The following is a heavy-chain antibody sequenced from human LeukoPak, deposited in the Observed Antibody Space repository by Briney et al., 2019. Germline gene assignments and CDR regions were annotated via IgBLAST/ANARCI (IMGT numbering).Heavy chain of an antibody. CDR1: GYTFTSYG. CDR3: ARGGHIVVVPAPPDY. CDR2: ISAYNGNT. D-gene: IGHD2-2*01. J-gene: IGHJ4*02. V-gene: IGHV1-18*01. Sequence: ASVKVSCKASGYTFTSYGISWVRQAPGQGLEWMGWISAYNGNTNYAQKLQGRVTMTTDTSTSTAYMELRSLRSDDTAVYYCARGGHIVVVPAPPDYWGQGTLVTVSS.